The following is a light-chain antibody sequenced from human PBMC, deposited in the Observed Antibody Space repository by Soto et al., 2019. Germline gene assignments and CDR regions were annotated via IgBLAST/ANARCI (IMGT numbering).Light chain of an antibody. Sequence: EIVMPQYPATLSVSPGERSTLSCRASQSVSSNLAWYQQKPGQAPRLLIYGASTRATGIPARFSGSGSGTDFTLTISSLQSEDLGVYYCLQYHYWPWTFGQGSMVDI. CDR3: LQYHYWPWT. CDR1: QSVSSN. J-gene: IGKJ1*01. V-gene: IGKV3-15*01. CDR2: GAS.